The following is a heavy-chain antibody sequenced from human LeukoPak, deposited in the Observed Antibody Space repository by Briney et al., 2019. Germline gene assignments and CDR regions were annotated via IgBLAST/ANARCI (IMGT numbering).Heavy chain of an antibody. Sequence: GGSLRLSCAASGFTFSSYGMHWVRQAPGKGLEWVAVISYDGSNKYYADSVKGRFTISRDNSKNTLYLQMNSLRAEDTAMYYCAKRGYYDTLTGYYPFDNWGQGTLVTVSS. CDR1: GFTFSSYG. J-gene: IGHJ4*02. V-gene: IGHV3-30*18. D-gene: IGHD3-9*01. CDR2: ISYDGSNK. CDR3: AKRGYYDTLTGYYPFDN.